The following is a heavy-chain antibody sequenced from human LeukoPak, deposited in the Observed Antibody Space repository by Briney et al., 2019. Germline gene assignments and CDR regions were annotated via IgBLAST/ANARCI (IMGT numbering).Heavy chain of an antibody. Sequence: PGGSLRLSCVGSGYTFTTYGMSWVRQAPGKVLEWVSGLDNNGDNTYYADSGKGRFTISRDNSKNTLYLQMNSLRVEDTAVYYCAKIAETSGTYGQGFDYWGQGTLVTVSS. CDR1: GYTFTTYG. V-gene: IGHV3-23*01. CDR2: LDNNGDNT. CDR3: AKIAETSGTYGQGFDY. D-gene: IGHD1-26*01. J-gene: IGHJ4*02.